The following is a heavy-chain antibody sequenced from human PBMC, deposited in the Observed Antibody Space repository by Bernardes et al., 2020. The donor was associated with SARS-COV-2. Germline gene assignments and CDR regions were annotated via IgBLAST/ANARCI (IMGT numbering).Heavy chain of an antibody. V-gene: IGHV3-33*01. CDR2: IWHDGSRE. Sequence: GGSRRLSCAASGFTFRDYTMHWVRQGPGKGLEWVAVIWHDGSREYYVDSVKGRFAISRDNSNNTLYLQMNNLRVEDTSLYRCATEDGEWLESWGQGTLVTVSS. CDR1: GFTFRDYT. J-gene: IGHJ5*01. D-gene: IGHD4-17*01. CDR3: ATEDGEWLES.